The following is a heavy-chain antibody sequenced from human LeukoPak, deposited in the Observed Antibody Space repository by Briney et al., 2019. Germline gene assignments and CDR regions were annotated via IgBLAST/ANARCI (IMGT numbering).Heavy chain of an antibody. V-gene: IGHV3-23*01. CDR2: ISDSGTLT. CDR3: AKDARRTNGWYFFDS. D-gene: IGHD2-15*01. Sequence: GGSLRLSCAASGFAFTRQAMGWLRQAPGKGLEWVSVISDSGTLTYYADSVKGRFTISRDNSKNTLFLRMNSLRAEDTAIYYCAKDARRTNGWYFFDSWGPGTLVTVSS. CDR1: GFAFTRQA. J-gene: IGHJ4*02.